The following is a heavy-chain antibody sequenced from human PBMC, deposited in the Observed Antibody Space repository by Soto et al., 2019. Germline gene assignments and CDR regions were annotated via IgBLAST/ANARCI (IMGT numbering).Heavy chain of an antibody. J-gene: IGHJ5*02. V-gene: IGHV2-5*02. Sequence: QITLKESGPTLVKPTQTLTLTCTFSGFSLSTSGVGVGWIRQPPGKALEWLALVYWDDAKYYSPSLKNRLTITKGTSENQVVRTMTNMGPVDTGTYYCALRGNCAGDSCYSAWGQGTLVTVSS. CDR1: GFSLSTSGVG. CDR2: VYWDDAK. CDR3: ALRGNCAGDSCYSA. D-gene: IGHD2-21*01.